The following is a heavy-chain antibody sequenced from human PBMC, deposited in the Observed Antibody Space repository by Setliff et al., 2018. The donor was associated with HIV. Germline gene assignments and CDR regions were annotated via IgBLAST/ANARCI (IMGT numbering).Heavy chain of an antibody. D-gene: IGHD6-6*01. V-gene: IGHV4-59*11. Sequence: TLSLTCTVSGGSISSHYWSWIRQPPGKGLEWIGSIYYSGSTNYNPSLKSRVTISVDTSKNQFSLKLSSVTAADTAVYYCARTTYSSSSVTWGQGTLVT. J-gene: IGHJ4*02. CDR1: GGSISSHY. CDR3: ARTTYSSSSVT. CDR2: IYYSGST.